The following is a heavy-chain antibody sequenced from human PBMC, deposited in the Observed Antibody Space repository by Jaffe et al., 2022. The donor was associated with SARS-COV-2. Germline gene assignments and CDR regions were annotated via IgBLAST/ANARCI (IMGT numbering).Heavy chain of an antibody. D-gene: IGHD3-16*01. CDR2: ISWNSGSI. CDR1: GFTFDDYA. V-gene: IGHV3-9*01. J-gene: IGHJ4*02. Sequence: EVQLVESGGGLVQPGRSLRLSCAASGFTFDDYAMHWVRQAPGKGLEWVSGISWNSGSIGYADSVKGRFTISRDNAKNSLYLQMNSLRAEDTALYYCAKDRSYDLGGTDSNYFDYWGQGTLVTVSS. CDR3: AKDRSYDLGGTDSNYFDY.